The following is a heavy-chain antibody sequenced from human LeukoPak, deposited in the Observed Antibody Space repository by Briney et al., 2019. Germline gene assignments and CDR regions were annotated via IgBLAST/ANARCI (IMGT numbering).Heavy chain of an antibody. Sequence: ASVEVSCKASGYTFTGHYMHWVRQAPGQGLEWMGWFSTYSGDTNYAQSFPGRVTMTRDTSISTVYMELSSLTSDDTAVYFCARVRIEAAGRGLDYWGQGTPVTVSS. CDR2: FSTYSGDT. CDR1: GYTFTGHY. D-gene: IGHD6-13*01. CDR3: ARVRIEAAGRGLDY. J-gene: IGHJ4*02. V-gene: IGHV1-2*02.